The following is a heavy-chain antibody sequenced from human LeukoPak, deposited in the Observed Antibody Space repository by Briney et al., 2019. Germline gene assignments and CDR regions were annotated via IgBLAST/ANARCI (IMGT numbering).Heavy chain of an antibody. Sequence: SETLSLTCTFSGGSISSYYWSWIRQPAGKGLEWVGRIYTSGSTNYNPSLKSRVTMSVDTSKNQFSQKLSSVTAADTAVYYCARGHDTINFDYWGQGTLVTVSS. V-gene: IGHV4-4*07. CDR2: IYTSGST. D-gene: IGHD5-24*01. CDR1: GGSISSYY. CDR3: ARGHDTINFDY. J-gene: IGHJ4*02.